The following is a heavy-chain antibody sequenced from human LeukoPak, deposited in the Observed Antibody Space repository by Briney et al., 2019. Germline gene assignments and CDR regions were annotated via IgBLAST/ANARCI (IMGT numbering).Heavy chain of an antibody. CDR1: GFTFNNYG. J-gene: IGHJ1*01. V-gene: IGHV3-33*06. D-gene: IGHD3-10*01. CDR3: AKDRMVRANTQLRELIYFQH. CDR2: LWYDGTNE. Sequence: PGGSLRLSCAASGFTFNNYGMHWVRQAPGRGLEWVALLWYDGTNENYADSVKGRFTISRDNSKNTLYLQMNSLRAEDTAVYYCAKDRMVRANTQLRELIYFQHWGQGTLVTVSS.